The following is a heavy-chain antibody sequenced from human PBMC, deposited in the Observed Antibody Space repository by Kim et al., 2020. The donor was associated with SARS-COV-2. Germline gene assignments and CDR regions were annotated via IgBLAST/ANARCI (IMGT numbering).Heavy chain of an antibody. V-gene: IGHV4-59*08. CDR1: GDSITSQS. J-gene: IGHJ4*02. D-gene: IGHD3-10*01. Sequence: SETLSLTCTVSGDSITSQSCGWIRQAPGKGLEWIGSIFDTGITTYNPPLKSRVTISADTSQTQFFLKLTSVTAADTAVYYCATIGSGNFGYQWYFDYWGQGTLVTVSS. CDR3: ATIGSGNFGYQWYFDY. CDR2: IFDTGIT.